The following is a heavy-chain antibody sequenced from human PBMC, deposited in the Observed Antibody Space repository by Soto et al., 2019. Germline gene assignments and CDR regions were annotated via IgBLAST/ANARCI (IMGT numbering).Heavy chain of an antibody. CDR2: IWPGDSDT. CDR3: ARLQAAAGDNDLTFDY. CDR1: GYSFTSYW. Sequence: GESLKISCKGSGYSFTSYWIGWVRQMPGKGLEWMGIIWPGDSDTTYSPSFQGQVTISADKSISTAYLQWSSLKASDTAMYYCARLQAAAGDNDLTFDYWGQGTLVTVSS. D-gene: IGHD6-13*01. V-gene: IGHV5-51*01. J-gene: IGHJ4*02.